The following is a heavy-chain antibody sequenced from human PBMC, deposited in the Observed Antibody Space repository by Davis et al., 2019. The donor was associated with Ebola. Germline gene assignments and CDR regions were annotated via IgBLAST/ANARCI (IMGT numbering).Heavy chain of an antibody. J-gene: IGHJ4*02. CDR2: ISDSGSTT. Sequence: GESLKISCAASGITVSASDMSWVRQAPGKGLEWFSYISDSGSTTYYTDSVKGRFTISKDNAKNSLYLQMNTLRVEDTAIYYCVPGTWIRGQGTLVTVSS. CDR3: VPGTWI. CDR1: GITVSASD. V-gene: IGHV3-48*03. D-gene: IGHD5-18*01.